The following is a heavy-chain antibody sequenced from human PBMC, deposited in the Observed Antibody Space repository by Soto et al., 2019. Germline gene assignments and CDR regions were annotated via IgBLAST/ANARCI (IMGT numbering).Heavy chain of an antibody. CDR2: ISSSSSYI. V-gene: IGHV3-21*01. D-gene: IGHD2-2*01. J-gene: IGHJ4*02. Sequence: GGSLRLSCAASGFTFSSYSMNWVRQAPGKGLEWVSSISSSSSYIYYADSVKGRFTISRDNAKNSLYLQMNSLRAEDTAVYYCARDPSTPIVVVPAAMQWGAGVGYFDYWGQGTLVTVSS. CDR3: ARDPSTPIVVVPAAMQWGAGVGYFDY. CDR1: GFTFSSYS.